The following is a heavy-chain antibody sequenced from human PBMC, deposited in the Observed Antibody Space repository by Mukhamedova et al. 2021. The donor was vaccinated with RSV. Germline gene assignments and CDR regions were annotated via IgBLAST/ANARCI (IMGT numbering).Heavy chain of an antibody. V-gene: IGHV4-34*01. J-gene: IGHJ2*01. CDR3: ARGWYFDL. Sequence: KSRVTISVDTSKNQFSLKLSSATAADTAVYYCARGWYFDLWGRGTLVTVSS.